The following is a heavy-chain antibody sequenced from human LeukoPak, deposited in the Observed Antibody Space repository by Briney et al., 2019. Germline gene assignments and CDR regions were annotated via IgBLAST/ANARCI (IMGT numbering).Heavy chain of an antibody. D-gene: IGHD6-13*01. Sequence: SETLSLTCTVSGYSISSGYFWGWIRQPPGKGLEWIGSFYHSGITYYNPSLKSRVTISVEMSKNQFSLKLSSVTAADTAVYYCAREGVGSSWFDYWGQGTLVTVSS. CDR3: AREGVGSSWFDY. V-gene: IGHV4-38-2*02. CDR1: GYSISSGYF. J-gene: IGHJ4*02. CDR2: FYHSGIT.